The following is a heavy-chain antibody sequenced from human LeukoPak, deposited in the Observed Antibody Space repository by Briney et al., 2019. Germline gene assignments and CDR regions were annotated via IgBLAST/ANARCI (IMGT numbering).Heavy chain of an antibody. Sequence: GGSLRLSCAASGFTLCSYAMSWVRQAPGKGLECVSAISSIGGSTYYADSVKGRFTISRDTSKNTLYLQMSSLTAEDTAVYYCVKELVDYYYYYGMDVWGKGATVTVSS. V-gene: IGHV3-64D*06. CDR1: GFTLCSYA. CDR2: ISSIGGST. J-gene: IGHJ6*04. CDR3: VKELVDYYYYYGMDV.